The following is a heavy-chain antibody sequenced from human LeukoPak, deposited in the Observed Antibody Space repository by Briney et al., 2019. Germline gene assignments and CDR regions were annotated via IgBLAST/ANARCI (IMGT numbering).Heavy chain of an antibody. CDR1: GGSFSGYY. V-gene: IGHV4-34*01. Sequence: SETLSLTCAVYGGSFSGYYWSWIRQPPGKGLEWIGEINHSGSTNYNPSLKSRVTISVDTSKNQFSLKLSPVTAADTAVYYCARQLWSTYFDYWGQGTLVTVSS. CDR2: INHSGST. J-gene: IGHJ4*02. CDR3: ARQLWSTYFDY. D-gene: IGHD5-18*01.